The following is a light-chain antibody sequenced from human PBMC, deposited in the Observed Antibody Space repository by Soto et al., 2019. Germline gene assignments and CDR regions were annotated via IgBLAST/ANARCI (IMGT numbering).Light chain of an antibody. V-gene: IGKV1-6*01. CDR3: LQLYNYPRT. CDR2: AAS. CDR1: PAIRSD. Sequence: AIQMTQSPSSLSASVGDRVTITCRASPAIRSDLAWYQQKPGMAPKFLIFAASNLQRGVPARFSGSGSGTDFTLTISSLQPEDFATYYCLQLYNYPRTFGQGTKV. J-gene: IGKJ1*01.